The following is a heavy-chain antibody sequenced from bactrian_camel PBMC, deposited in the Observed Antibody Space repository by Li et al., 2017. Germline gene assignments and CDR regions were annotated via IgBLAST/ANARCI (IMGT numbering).Heavy chain of an antibody. CDR1: DDANEFEW. Sequence: HVQLVESGGGEVEAGGSQRLSCVVTDDANEFEWIGWFRPDDKGERAGVAVIDRDGRTGYDDSVKDRFTISRDVSKNTVYLQMNRLKPEDTAMYYCGASRVIMTPTQALTISSLFRFWGQGTQVTVSS. V-gene: IGHV3S53*01. J-gene: IGHJ4*01. CDR2: IDRDGRT. D-gene: IGHD3*01. CDR3: GASRVIMTPTQALTISSLFRF.